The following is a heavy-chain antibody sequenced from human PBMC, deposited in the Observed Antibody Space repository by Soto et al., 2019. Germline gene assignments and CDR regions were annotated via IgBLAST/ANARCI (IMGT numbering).Heavy chain of an antibody. CDR3: AKDVGTSSSDY. Sequence: AGSLRLSCAASGFTFSSDGMHWVRQAPGKGLEWVAVIWYDGRNKYYADSVKGRFTISRDNSKNTLYLQMDSLRAEDTAMYFCAKDVGTSSSDYWGQGTLVTVSS. CDR2: IWYDGRNK. V-gene: IGHV3-33*06. J-gene: IGHJ4*02. D-gene: IGHD6-6*01. CDR1: GFTFSSDG.